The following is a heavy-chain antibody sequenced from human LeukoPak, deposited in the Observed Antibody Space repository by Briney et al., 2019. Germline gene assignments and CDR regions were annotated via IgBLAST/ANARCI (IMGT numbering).Heavy chain of an antibody. D-gene: IGHD1-14*01. Sequence: GASVKVSCKASGYTFTGYYTHWVRQAPGQGLEWMGWITPHNGGTNYAQKFQGGVTMTRDTSISTAYMELSRLRSDDTAVYYCARTKNLYPGWFDPWGQGTLVTVSS. CDR1: GYTFTGYY. J-gene: IGHJ5*02. CDR3: ARTKNLYPGWFDP. V-gene: IGHV1-2*02. CDR2: ITPHNGGT.